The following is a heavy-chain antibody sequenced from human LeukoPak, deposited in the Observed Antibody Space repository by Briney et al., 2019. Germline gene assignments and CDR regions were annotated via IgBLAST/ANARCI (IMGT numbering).Heavy chain of an antibody. CDR3: ARGLKFYDILTAYYTFPYFDY. Sequence: SGTLSLTCTVSGGSLSSYYWTWIRQPPGKGLEWVGYIYYSGSTSYNTSLKSRVTISVDTSKNQFSLRLSSVTVADTAVYYCARGLKFYDILTAYYTFPYFDYWGQGALVTVSS. CDR2: IYYSGST. CDR1: GGSLSSYY. D-gene: IGHD3-9*01. V-gene: IGHV4-59*01. J-gene: IGHJ4*02.